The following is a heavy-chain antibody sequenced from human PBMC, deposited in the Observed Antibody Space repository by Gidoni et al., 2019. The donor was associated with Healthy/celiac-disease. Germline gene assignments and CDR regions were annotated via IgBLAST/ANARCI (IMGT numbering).Heavy chain of an antibody. V-gene: IGHV3-9*01. Sequence: EVQLVESGGGLVQPGRSLRLSCAASGFTFDDYAMHWVRQAPGKGLEWVSGISWNRGSIGYADSVKGRFTISRDNAKNSLYLQMNSLRAEDTALYYCAQQAFGELSFSGMDVWGQGTTVTVSS. J-gene: IGHJ6*02. D-gene: IGHD3-10*01. CDR3: AQQAFGELSFSGMDV. CDR2: ISWNRGSI. CDR1: GFTFDDYA.